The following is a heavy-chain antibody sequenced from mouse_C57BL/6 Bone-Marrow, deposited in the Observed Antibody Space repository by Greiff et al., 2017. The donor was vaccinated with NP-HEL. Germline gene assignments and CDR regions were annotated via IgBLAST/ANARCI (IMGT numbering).Heavy chain of an antibody. Sequence: QVQLQQSGAELARPGASVTMSCKASGYTFTSYTMHWVKQRPGQGLEWIGYINPSSGYTKYNQKFKDKATLTADKSSSTAYMQLSSLTSEDSAVYYCARSGTFGLRLHAYWGQGTLVTVSA. CDR3: ARSGTFGLRLHAY. CDR2: INPSSGYT. V-gene: IGHV1-4*01. J-gene: IGHJ3*01. D-gene: IGHD3-2*02. CDR1: GYTFTSYT.